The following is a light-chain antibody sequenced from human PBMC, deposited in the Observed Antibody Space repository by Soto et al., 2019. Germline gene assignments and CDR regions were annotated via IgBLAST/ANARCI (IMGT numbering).Light chain of an antibody. CDR3: GTWDSSLCAGPDV. CDR1: SSNIGNNY. Sequence: QSVLTQPPSVSAAPGQKATISCSGSSSNIGNNYVSWYQQLPGTAPKLLIYDNNKRPSGIPDRFSGCKSGTSATLGITGLQTGDEADYYCGTWDSSLCAGPDVFGTGTKVTVL. J-gene: IGLJ1*01. V-gene: IGLV1-51*01. CDR2: DNN.